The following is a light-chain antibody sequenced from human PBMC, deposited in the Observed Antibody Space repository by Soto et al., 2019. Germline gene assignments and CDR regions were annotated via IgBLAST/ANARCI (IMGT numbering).Light chain of an antibody. CDR1: QSVSSN. CDR3: QQYNNWPYT. Sequence: EIVMTQSPATLSVSPGERATLSCRARQSVSSNLAWYQQKPGQAPRLLIYGASTRATGIPARFSGSGSGTEFPLTISSLQSEDFAVYYCQQYNNWPYTFGQGTKLEIK. CDR2: GAS. J-gene: IGKJ2*01. V-gene: IGKV3-15*01.